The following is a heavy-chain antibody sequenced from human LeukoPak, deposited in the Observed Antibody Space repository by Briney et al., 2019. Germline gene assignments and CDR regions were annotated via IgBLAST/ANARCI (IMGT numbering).Heavy chain of an antibody. D-gene: IGHD5-18*01. CDR3: ARIVPYKYGYVDY. CDR1: GGSINNYY. J-gene: IGHJ4*02. Sequence: PSETLSLTCTVSGGSINNYYWIWIRQPPGKGLEWIGYIYYSGSTTYNHSLKSRVTISLDTSKNQFSLKLESVTAADTAVYYCARIVPYKYGYVDYWGQGTLVTVSS. V-gene: IGHV4-59*01. CDR2: IYYSGST.